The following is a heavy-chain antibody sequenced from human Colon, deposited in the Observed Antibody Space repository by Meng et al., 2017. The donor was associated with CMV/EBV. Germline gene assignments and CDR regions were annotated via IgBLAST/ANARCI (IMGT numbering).Heavy chain of an antibody. CDR2: ISSSGSTI. CDR3: AREEEDIVVVPAAAHDY. D-gene: IGHD2-2*01. J-gene: IGHJ4*02. Sequence: GESLKISCAASGFTFSDYYMSWIRQAPGKGLEWVSYISSSGSTIYYADSVKGRFTISRDNAKNSLYLQMNSLRAEDTAVYYCAREEEDIVVVPAAAHDYWGQGTLVTVSS. CDR1: GFTFSDYY. V-gene: IGHV3-11*04.